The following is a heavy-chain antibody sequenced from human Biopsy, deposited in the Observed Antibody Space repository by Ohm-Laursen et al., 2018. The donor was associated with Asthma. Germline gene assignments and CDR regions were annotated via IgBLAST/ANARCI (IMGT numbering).Heavy chain of an antibody. Sequence: SDTLSLTCTVSGGSLTSAYWSWVRQYPEKGLEWIGYIYHSGTTFYNPSLKSRVSMSVDTSKNQVSLKLSSVTAADTAVYYCARTTYGDDGFDPWGQGTLVTVSS. CDR1: GGSLTSAY. CDR2: IYHSGTT. CDR3: ARTTYGDDGFDP. V-gene: IGHV4-31*03. D-gene: IGHD4-17*01. J-gene: IGHJ5*02.